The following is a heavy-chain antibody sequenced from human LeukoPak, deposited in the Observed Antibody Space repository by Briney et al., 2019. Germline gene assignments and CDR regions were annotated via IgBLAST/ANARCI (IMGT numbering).Heavy chain of an antibody. D-gene: IGHD3-10*01. Sequence: PGGSLRLSCAASEFSVGSNYMTWVRQAPGKGLEWVSLIYSGGSTYYADSVKGRFTISRDNSKNMLYLQMNGLRADDTAVYCCARSLRVRGVPDYMDFWGKGTTVIISS. CDR1: EFSVGSNY. J-gene: IGHJ6*03. V-gene: IGHV3-53*01. CDR2: IYSGGST. CDR3: ARSLRVRGVPDYMDF.